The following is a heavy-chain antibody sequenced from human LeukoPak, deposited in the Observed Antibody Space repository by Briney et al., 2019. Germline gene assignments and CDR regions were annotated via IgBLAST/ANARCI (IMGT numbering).Heavy chain of an antibody. D-gene: IGHD6-13*01. CDR1: GGSVSSGSSY. CDR2: VYYSGST. CDR3: AKESARTDSWYVFDS. Sequence: SETLSLTCIVSGGSVSSGSSYWRWIRQPPGKGLEWIGNVYYSGSTNYNPSLKSRVTMSVDTSKNQFSLKLRSVTAADTAVYYCAKESARTDSWYVFDSWGQGTLVTVSS. V-gene: IGHV4-61*01. J-gene: IGHJ4*02.